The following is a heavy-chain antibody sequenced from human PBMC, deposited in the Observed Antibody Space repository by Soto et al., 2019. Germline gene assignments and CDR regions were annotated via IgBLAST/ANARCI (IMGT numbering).Heavy chain of an antibody. CDR3: ARAAPLYCSSTSCLVGEYYYYGVDV. V-gene: IGHV4-4*07. CDR2: IYTSGST. D-gene: IGHD2-2*01. J-gene: IGHJ6*02. CDR1: GGSISSYY. Sequence: SETLSLTCTVSGGSISSYYWSWIRQPAGKGLEWIGRIYTSGSTNYNPSLKSRVTMSVDTSKNQFSLKLSSVTAADTAVYYCARAAPLYCSSTSCLVGEYYYYGVDVWGQGTTVTVSS.